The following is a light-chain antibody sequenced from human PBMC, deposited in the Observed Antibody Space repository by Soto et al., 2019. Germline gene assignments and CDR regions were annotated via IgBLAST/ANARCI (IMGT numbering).Light chain of an antibody. V-gene: IGLV1-40*01. CDR3: QSYDSSLSSWV. CDR2: DNN. CDR1: SSNIEAGYA. Sequence: QLVLTQPPSVSGAPGQRVTISCTGSSSNIEAGYAVHWYQQLPGTAPKLLIYDNNNRPSGVPDRFSGSKSGTSASLAITGLQAEDEADYYCQSYDSSLSSWVFGGGTKLTVL. J-gene: IGLJ3*02.